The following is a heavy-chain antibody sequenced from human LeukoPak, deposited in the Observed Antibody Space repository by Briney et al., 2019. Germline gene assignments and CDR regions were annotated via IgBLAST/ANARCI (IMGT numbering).Heavy chain of an antibody. Sequence: GESLKISCKGSGYTFTSYWIGWVRPMPGKGLEWMGTIYPDDSETRYSPSFQGQVTISADKSINTAYLQWSSLKASDSAMYYCARGRLILGGYFHHWGQGTLVTVSS. D-gene: IGHD3-22*01. J-gene: IGHJ1*01. CDR2: IYPDDSET. V-gene: IGHV5-51*01. CDR1: GYTFTSYW. CDR3: ARGRLILGGYFHH.